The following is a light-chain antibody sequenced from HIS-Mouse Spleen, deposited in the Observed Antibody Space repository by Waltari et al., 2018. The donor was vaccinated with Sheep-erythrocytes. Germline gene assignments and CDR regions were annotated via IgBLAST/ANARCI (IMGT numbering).Light chain of an antibody. CDR3: CSYAGSYNHV. CDR2: DVS. J-gene: IGLJ1*01. V-gene: IGLV2-11*01. Sequence: QSALTQPRSVSGSPGQSVTISCTGTSSDVGGYNYVSWYQQHPGKAPKLMIYDVSKRPSGVPDLFSGSKSGHTASLTSSGLQAEDEADYYCCSYAGSYNHVFATGTKVTVL. CDR1: SSDVGGYNY.